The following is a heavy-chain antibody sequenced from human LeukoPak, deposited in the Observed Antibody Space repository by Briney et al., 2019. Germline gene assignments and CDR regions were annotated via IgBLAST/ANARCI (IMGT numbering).Heavy chain of an antibody. CDR2: IYHSGST. D-gene: IGHD3-3*01. V-gene: IGHV4-4*02. Sequence: SETLSLTCAVSGGSISSSNWWSWVRQPPGKGLEWIGEIYHSGSTNYNPSLKSRVTISVDKSKNQFPLKLSSVTAADTAVYYCARSGFKSGYYFDYWGQGTLVTVSS. J-gene: IGHJ4*02. CDR1: GGSISSSNW. CDR3: ARSGFKSGYYFDY.